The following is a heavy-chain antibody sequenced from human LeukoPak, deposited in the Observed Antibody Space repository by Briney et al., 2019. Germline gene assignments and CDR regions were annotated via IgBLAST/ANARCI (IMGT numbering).Heavy chain of an antibody. J-gene: IGHJ4*02. Sequence: PGRSLRLSCAASGFTFSIYGMHWVRQAPGKGLEWVAVVSYDGTTKYYADSVKGRFTISRDNSKDTVYLQMNSLRAEDTAVYYCAVRFDYWGQGTLVTVSS. V-gene: IGHV3-30*03. CDR3: AVRFDY. CDR1: GFTFSIYG. CDR2: VSYDGTTK.